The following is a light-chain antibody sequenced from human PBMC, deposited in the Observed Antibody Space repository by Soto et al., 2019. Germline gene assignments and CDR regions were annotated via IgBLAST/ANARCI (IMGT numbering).Light chain of an antibody. CDR2: DVS. J-gene: IGLJ7*01. V-gene: IGLV2-11*01. Sequence: QSALTQPRSVSGSPGQSVTISCTGTSSDVGGYNYVSWYQQHPGKAPKLMIYDVSKRPSGVPDRFSGSKSGTTASLTTSGLEADDEADYYHCSYAGRYACVFGRGTQLTVL. CDR3: CSYAGRYACV. CDR1: SSDVGGYNY.